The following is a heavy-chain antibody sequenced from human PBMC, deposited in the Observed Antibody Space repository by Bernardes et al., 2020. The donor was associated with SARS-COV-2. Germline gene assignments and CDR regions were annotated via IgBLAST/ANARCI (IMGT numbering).Heavy chain of an antibody. D-gene: IGHD3-10*02. V-gene: IGHV1-18*01. CDR1: GYTFTSYG. CDR3: AREEMATIFGAWGY. Sequence: ASVKVSCKASGYTFTSYGISWVRQAPGQGLEWMGWISADSGNTDYAQKFQGRVTMTTDTSTSTAYMELRSLRSDDTAVYYCAREEMATIFGAWGYWGQGTLVTVSS. CDR2: ISADSGNT. J-gene: IGHJ4*02.